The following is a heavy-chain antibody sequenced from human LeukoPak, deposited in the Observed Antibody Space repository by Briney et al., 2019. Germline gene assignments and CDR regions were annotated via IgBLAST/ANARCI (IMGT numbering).Heavy chain of an antibody. CDR3: AKGGQLWQNYYGMDV. V-gene: IGHV3-23*01. Sequence: GGSLRLSCAGSGFTFSNYAMTWVRQAPGKGLEWVSSVSGSGRNTFYPDSVEGRFTISRDNSKNTLYLQMNSLRAEDTAVYYCAKGGQLWQNYYGMDVWGQGTTVTVSS. CDR2: VSGSGRNT. CDR1: GFTFSNYA. J-gene: IGHJ6*02. D-gene: IGHD5-18*01.